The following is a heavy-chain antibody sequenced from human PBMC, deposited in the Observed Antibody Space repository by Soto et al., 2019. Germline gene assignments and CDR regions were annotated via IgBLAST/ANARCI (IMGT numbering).Heavy chain of an antibody. V-gene: IGHV1-46*01. J-gene: IGHJ5*02. CDR2: INPSGGST. CDR1: GYTFTSYY. D-gene: IGHD4-4*01. CDR3: ARGVSFYRYWFDP. Sequence: ASVKVSCKVSGYTFTSYYMHWVRQAPGQGLEWMGIINPSGGSTSYAQKFQGRVTMTRDTSTSTVYMELSSLRSEDTAVYYCARGVSFYRYWFDPWGQGTLVTVPQ.